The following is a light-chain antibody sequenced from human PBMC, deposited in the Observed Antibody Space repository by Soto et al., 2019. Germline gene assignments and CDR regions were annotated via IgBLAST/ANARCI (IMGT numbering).Light chain of an antibody. CDR3: QQFNSYPFT. V-gene: IGKV3-15*01. CDR1: QSFGSN. Sequence: EIVMTQSPATLSVSPGERATLSCRASQSFGSNLAWYQQKPGQAPRLLLYGTSTRATGIPDRFTGSGSGTEFTLTISSLQSEDFATYYCQQFNSYPFTFGQGTRLEIK. J-gene: IGKJ5*01. CDR2: GTS.